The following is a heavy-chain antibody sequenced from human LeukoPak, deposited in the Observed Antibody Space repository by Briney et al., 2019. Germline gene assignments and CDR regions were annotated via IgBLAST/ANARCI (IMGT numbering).Heavy chain of an antibody. D-gene: IGHD2/OR15-2a*01. Sequence: SETLSLTCGVSGYSISSGYFWAWIRQPPGKGLEWIGSIYYNGNTYYNPSLKSRVTISLDTSKNQFSPKVRSVSAADTAIYFCARRLVIVPPSSLGDAFDIWGRGTVVTVSS. V-gene: IGHV4-38-2*01. J-gene: IGHJ3*02. CDR1: GYSISSGYF. CDR3: ARRLVIVPPSSLGDAFDI. CDR2: IYYNGNT.